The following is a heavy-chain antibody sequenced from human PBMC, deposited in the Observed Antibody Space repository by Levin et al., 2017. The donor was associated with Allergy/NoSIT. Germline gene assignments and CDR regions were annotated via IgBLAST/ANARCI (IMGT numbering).Heavy chain of an antibody. J-gene: IGHJ6*03. V-gene: IGHV3-30-3*01. Sequence: GSLRLSCAASGFTFSSYAMHWVRQAPGKGLEWVAVISYDGSNKYYADSVKGRFTISRDNSKNTLYLQMNSLRAEDTAVYYCARTYSSSWYGFHYYYYMDVWGKGTTVTVSS. CDR2: ISYDGSNK. CDR3: ARTYSSSWYGFHYYYYMDV. D-gene: IGHD6-13*01. CDR1: GFTFSSYA.